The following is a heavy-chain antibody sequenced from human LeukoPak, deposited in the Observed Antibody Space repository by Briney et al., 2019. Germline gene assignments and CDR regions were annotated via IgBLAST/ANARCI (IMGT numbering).Heavy chain of an antibody. D-gene: IGHD2/OR15-2a*01. Sequence: GASVKVSCKAAGYTFINFGISWVRQAPGQGLEWMGWISGYNGETNYAQKFQGRVTMTTDTSANTAYMEVRSLRSDDTAVYYCARGTTTNWFDPWGQGTLVTVSS. CDR1: GYTFINFG. CDR2: ISGYNGET. CDR3: ARGTTTNWFDP. V-gene: IGHV1-18*01. J-gene: IGHJ5*02.